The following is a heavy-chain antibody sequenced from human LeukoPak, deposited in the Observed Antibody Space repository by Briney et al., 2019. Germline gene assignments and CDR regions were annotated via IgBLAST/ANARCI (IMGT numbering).Heavy chain of an antibody. V-gene: IGHV3-33*01. CDR2: IWYDGSNK. CDR3: ARDIREEWLRYFDY. CDR1: GFTFSSYG. Sequence: GGSLRLSCAASGFTFSSYGMHWVRQAPGKGLEWVAVIWYDGSNKYYADSVKGRFTISRDNAKNSLYLQMNSLRAEDTAVYYCARDIREEWLRYFDYWGQGTLVTVSS. D-gene: IGHD5-12*01. J-gene: IGHJ4*02.